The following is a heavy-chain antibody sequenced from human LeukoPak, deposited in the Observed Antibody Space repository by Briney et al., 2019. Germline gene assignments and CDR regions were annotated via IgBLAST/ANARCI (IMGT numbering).Heavy chain of an antibody. CDR1: GFTFSSYS. D-gene: IGHD1-26*01. V-gene: IGHV3-48*01. J-gene: IGHJ4*02. Sequence: GGSLRLSCAASGFTFSSYSMNWDRQAPGKGLEWVSYISSSSSTIYYAGSVKGRFTISRDNAKNSLFLQMNSLRAEDTAVYYCARSRGSSGSYPFDYWGQGTLVTVSS. CDR2: ISSSSSTI. CDR3: ARSRGSSGSYPFDY.